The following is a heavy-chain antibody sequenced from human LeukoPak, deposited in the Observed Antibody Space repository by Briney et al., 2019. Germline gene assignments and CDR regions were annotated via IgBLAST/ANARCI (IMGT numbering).Heavy chain of an antibody. D-gene: IGHD6-13*01. CDR3: ARDRPGRSSSCFDY. CDR1: GFTVSSNY. J-gene: IGHJ4*02. CDR2: IYSGGST. V-gene: IGHV3-66*01. Sequence: GGSLRLSCAASGFTVSSNYMSWVRQAPGKGLEWVSVIYSGGSTYYADSVKGSFTISRDNSKNTLYLQMNSLRAEDTAVYYCARDRPGRSSSCFDYWGQGTLVTVSS.